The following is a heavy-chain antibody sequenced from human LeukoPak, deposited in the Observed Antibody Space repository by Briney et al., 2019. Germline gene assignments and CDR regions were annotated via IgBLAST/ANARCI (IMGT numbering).Heavy chain of an antibody. V-gene: IGHV3-23*01. D-gene: IGHD3-10*01. CDR2: ISGSGGST. CDR3: AKSPYFYNSGRSVDV. CDR1: GFTFSIFA. J-gene: IGHJ6*03. Sequence: PGGSLRLSCAASGFTFSIFAMSWVRQVPGKGLEWVSAISGSGGSTYYADSVKGRFTISRDNSKNALYLQMNSLRAEDTAVYYCAKSPYFYNSGRSVDVWGKGTTVTVFS.